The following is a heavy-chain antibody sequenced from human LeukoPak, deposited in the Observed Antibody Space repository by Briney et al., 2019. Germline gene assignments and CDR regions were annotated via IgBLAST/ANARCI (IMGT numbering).Heavy chain of an antibody. CDR3: ARDSIAAGAFDI. CDR1: GGSISSYY. Sequence: SETLSLTCTVSGGSISSYYWSWIRQPAGKGLEWIGRIYTSGSTNYNPSLKSQVTMSVDTSKNQFSLKLSSVTAADTAVYYCARDSIAAGAFDIWGQGTMVTVSS. D-gene: IGHD6-25*01. J-gene: IGHJ3*02. V-gene: IGHV4-4*07. CDR2: IYTSGST.